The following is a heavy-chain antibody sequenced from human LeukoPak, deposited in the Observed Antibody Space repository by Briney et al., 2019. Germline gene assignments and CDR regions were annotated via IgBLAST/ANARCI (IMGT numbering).Heavy chain of an antibody. CDR2: IIPIFGTA. D-gene: IGHD2-2*01. J-gene: IGHJ6*03. Sequence: SVKVSCKASGGTFSSYAISWVRQAPGQGLEWMGGIIPIFGTANYAQRFQGRVTITADESTSTAYMELSSLRSEDTAVYYCARGSCSSTSCYPYYYYYMDVWGKGTTVTVSS. CDR3: ARGSCSSTSCYPYYYYYMDV. CDR1: GGTFSSYA. V-gene: IGHV1-69*13.